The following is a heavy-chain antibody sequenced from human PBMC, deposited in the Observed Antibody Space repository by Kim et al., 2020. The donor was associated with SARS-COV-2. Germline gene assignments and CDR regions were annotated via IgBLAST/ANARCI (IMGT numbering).Heavy chain of an antibody. J-gene: IGHJ6*02. D-gene: IGHD3-10*01. V-gene: IGHV4-34*01. CDR1: GGSFSGYY. CDR2: INHSGST. CDR3: ARGLRYYYGSGSYYTGYYYGMDV. Sequence: SETLSLTCAVYGGSFSGYYWSWIRQPPGKGLEWIGGINHSGSTNYNPSLKSRVTISVDTSKNQFSLKLSSVTAADTAVYYCARGLRYYYGSGSYYTGYYYGMDVWGQGTTVTVSS.